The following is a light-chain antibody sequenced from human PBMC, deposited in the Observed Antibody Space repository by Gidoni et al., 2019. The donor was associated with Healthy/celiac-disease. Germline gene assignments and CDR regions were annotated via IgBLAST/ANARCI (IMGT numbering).Light chain of an antibody. CDR3: QQYYSYPGT. V-gene: IGKV1-8*01. CDR2: AAS. CDR1: QCISSY. Sequence: AIRMTQSPSSFSASTGDRVTITCRASQCISSYLAWYQQKPGKAPKLLIYAASTLQSGVPSRFSGSGSGTDFTLTISCLQSEDFATYYCQQYYSYPGTFGQGTKVEIK. J-gene: IGKJ1*01.